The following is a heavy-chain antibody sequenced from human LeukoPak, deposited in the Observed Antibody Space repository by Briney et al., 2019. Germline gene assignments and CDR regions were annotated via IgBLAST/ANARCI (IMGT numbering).Heavy chain of an antibody. D-gene: IGHD2-2*01. CDR2: VSSSSTYI. CDR3: ARGLDCSRTSCAAADWFDP. J-gene: IGHJ5*02. Sequence: GGSLRLSCAASGFIFSSYSMNWVRQAPGKGLEWVSSVSSSSTYIYYADSVKGRFTISRDNAKNSLYLQMNSLRAEDTAVYYCARGLDCSRTSCAAADWFDPWGQGTLVTVSS. V-gene: IGHV3-21*01. CDR1: GFIFSSYS.